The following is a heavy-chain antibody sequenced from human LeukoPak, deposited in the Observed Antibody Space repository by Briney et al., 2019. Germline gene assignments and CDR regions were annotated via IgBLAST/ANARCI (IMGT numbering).Heavy chain of an antibody. CDR2: FDPEDGEP. CDR3: ATEKDELLDS. D-gene: IGHD1-1*01. CDR1: GYSLSELF. Sequence: GASVKVSCKVSGYSLSELFTHWARQAPGKGLEWMGGFDPEDGEPMYAQKFQGRVTMTEDTSTDTAYMELRSLRSEDTAVYYCATEKDELLDSWGQGTLVTVSS. J-gene: IGHJ5*01. V-gene: IGHV1-24*01.